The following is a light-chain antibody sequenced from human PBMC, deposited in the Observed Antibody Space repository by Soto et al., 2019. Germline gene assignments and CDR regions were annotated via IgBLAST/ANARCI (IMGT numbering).Light chain of an antibody. V-gene: IGKV1-39*01. CDR3: QKSYSSSWT. CDR2: GTS. CDR1: QSISNS. J-gene: IGKJ1*01. Sequence: DIGQRRWPSSHSASAVDRVTITCRASQSISNSLNWYQQKPGKAPNILIYGTSSLQNGVPSRFGGSGSGTDFTLIISSLQREDFATYYCQKSYSSSWTVGQGTKVDIK.